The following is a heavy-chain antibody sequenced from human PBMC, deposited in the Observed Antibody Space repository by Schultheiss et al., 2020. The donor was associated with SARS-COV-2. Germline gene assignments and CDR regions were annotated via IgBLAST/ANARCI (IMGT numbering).Heavy chain of an antibody. Sequence: GGSLRLSCAGSGFPFNTYAMAWVRQLSGGGLQWVSSISATGDIRYYADSVKGRFTISRDNSKNTLFLQMNRLRVEDTALYYCATVDNIGWFRPYGLDVWGQGTTVTVSS. CDR1: GFPFNTYA. CDR2: ISATGDIR. V-gene: IGHV3-23*01. CDR3: ATVDNIGWFRPYGLDV. D-gene: IGHD6-19*01. J-gene: IGHJ6*02.